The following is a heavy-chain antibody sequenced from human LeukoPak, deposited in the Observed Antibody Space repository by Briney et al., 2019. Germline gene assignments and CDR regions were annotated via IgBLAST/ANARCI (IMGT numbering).Heavy chain of an antibody. V-gene: IGHV4-34*01. J-gene: IGHJ3*02. CDR2: INHSGST. CDR1: GFTLSSSW. Sequence: GSLRLSCTASGFTLSSSWTSWIRQPPGKGLEWIGEINHSGSTNYNPSLKSRVTISVDTSKNQFSLKLSSVTAADTAVYYCARTVTTLGVAFDIWGQGTMVTVSS. D-gene: IGHD4-17*01. CDR3: ARTVTTLGVAFDI.